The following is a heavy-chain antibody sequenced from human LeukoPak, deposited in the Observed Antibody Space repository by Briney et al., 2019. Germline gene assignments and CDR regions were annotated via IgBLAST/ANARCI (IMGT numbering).Heavy chain of an antibody. CDR3: ARGGYYGSGNDFRFDP. Sequence: SETLSLTCSVYGGSFSGYYWSWIRQPPGKGLEWIGEINHSGSTNYNPSLKSRVTISVETSKNQFSLKLKSVTAADTAVYYCARGGYYGSGNDFRFDPWGQGTLVTVSS. D-gene: IGHD3-10*01. CDR1: GGSFSGYY. J-gene: IGHJ5*02. V-gene: IGHV4-34*01. CDR2: INHSGST.